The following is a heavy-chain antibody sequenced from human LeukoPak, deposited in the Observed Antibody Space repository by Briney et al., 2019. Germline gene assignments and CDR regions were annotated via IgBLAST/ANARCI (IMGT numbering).Heavy chain of an antibody. CDR3: AKDLWSTVFGVVIQYGMDV. Sequence: GGSLRLSCAASGFTFSSYAMSWVRKAPGQGLEWVSAISHSGGSTYYADSAKGRFTISRDNSKNTLFLQMNSLRAEDTAVYYCAKDLWSTVFGVVIQYGMDVWGQGTTVTVSS. D-gene: IGHD3-3*01. V-gene: IGHV3-23*01. J-gene: IGHJ6*02. CDR1: GFTFSSYA. CDR2: ISHSGGST.